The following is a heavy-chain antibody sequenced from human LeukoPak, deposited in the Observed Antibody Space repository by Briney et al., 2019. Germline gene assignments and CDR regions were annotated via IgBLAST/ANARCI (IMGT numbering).Heavy chain of an antibody. D-gene: IGHD4-17*01. CDR1: GFTFSSYW. CDR2: INKDGSST. CDR3: ARPKDSGDSVVAFDY. Sequence: GGSVRLSCAASGFTFSSYWMHWVRQAPGKGLVWVSRINKDGSSTTYADSVKGRFTISRDNAENTLYLQLSSLRGEDTAVYYCARPKDSGDSVVAFDYWGQGTLVTVSS. V-gene: IGHV3-74*01. J-gene: IGHJ4*02.